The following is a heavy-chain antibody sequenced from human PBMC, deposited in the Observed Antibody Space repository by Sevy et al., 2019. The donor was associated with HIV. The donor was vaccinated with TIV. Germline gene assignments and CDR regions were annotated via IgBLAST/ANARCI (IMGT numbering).Heavy chain of an antibody. D-gene: IGHD2-21*02. V-gene: IGHV3-21*01. CDR1: GFTFSSYS. CDR2: ISSSSSYI. Sequence: GGSLRLSCAASGFTFSSYSMNWVRQAPGKGLEWVSSISSSSSYIYYADSVKGRFTISRDNAKNSLYLQMNSLRAEDTAGYYCAYIGAYCGGDCPSLFDYWGQGTLVTVSS. CDR3: AYIGAYCGGDCPSLFDY. J-gene: IGHJ4*02.